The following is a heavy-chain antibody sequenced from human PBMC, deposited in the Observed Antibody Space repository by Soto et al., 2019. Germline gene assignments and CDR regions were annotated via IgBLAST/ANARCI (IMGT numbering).Heavy chain of an antibody. Sequence: QGQLVQSGAEVKKPGASVKVSCKASGYTFTSYGISWVRQAPGQGLEWMGWISAKKGNTKYAQKFQARVTMTTDTSTSKAYLELRSLRSDDTAVYYSALEILSPDFYFHGMDVWGQGTTVTVSS. CDR1: GYTFTSYG. CDR3: ALEILSPDFYFHGMDV. D-gene: IGHD2-15*01. V-gene: IGHV1-18*04. CDR2: ISAKKGNT. J-gene: IGHJ6*02.